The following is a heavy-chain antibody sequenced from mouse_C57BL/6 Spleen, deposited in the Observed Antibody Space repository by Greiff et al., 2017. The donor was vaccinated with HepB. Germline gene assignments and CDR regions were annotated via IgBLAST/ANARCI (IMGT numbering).Heavy chain of an antibody. CDR2: INPSNGGT. CDR3: ARIWDSNYEDSYYAMDY. D-gene: IGHD2-5*01. J-gene: IGHJ4*01. Sequence: QVQLQQSGTELVKPGASVKLSCKASGYTFTSYWMHWVKQRPGQGLEWIGNINPSNGGTNYNEKFKSKATLTVDKSSSTAYMQLSSLTSEDSAVYYCARIWDSNYEDSYYAMDYWGQGTSVTVSS. CDR1: GYTFTSYW. V-gene: IGHV1-53*01.